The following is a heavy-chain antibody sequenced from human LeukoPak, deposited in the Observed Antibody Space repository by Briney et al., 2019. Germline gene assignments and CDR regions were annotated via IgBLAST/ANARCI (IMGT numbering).Heavy chain of an antibody. CDR2: ISGRSDNT. CDR1: GFIFSNYA. J-gene: IGHJ4*02. V-gene: IGHV3-23*01. D-gene: IGHD3-9*01. Sequence: GASLRLSCAASGFIFSNYAMYWVRQAPGKGLEWVSAISGRSDNTCYADSVKGRFTLSRDSSKNTLYLQMNSLRADDTAVYYCAKWGDYDVLTGYYVSDFWGQGTLVTVSS. CDR3: AKWGDYDVLTGYYVSDF.